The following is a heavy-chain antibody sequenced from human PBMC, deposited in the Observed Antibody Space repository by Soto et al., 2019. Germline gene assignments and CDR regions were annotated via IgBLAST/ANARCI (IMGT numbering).Heavy chain of an antibody. D-gene: IGHD3-9*01. J-gene: IGHJ6*02. Sequence: LSLTCTVSGGSISSYYWSWIRQPPGKGLEWIGYIYYSGSTNYNPSLKSRVTISVDTSKNQFSLKLSSVTAADTAVYYCARDLRTDRYYYSYGMDVWGQGTTVTVSS. V-gene: IGHV4-59*01. CDR1: GGSISSYY. CDR2: IYYSGST. CDR3: ARDLRTDRYYYSYGMDV.